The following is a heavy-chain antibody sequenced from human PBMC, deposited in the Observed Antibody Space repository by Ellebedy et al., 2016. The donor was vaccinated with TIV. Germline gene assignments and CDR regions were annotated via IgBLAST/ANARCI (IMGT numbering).Heavy chain of an antibody. D-gene: IGHD3-9*01. CDR2: INLSGST. Sequence: MPSETLSLTCAVYGGSFSGYYWSWIRQPPGKGLEWIGEINLSGSTNYNPSLKSRVTISVDTSKNQFSLKLSSVTAADTAVYYCARHPDNYDILTGYQNYFDYWGQGTLVTASS. J-gene: IGHJ4*02. CDR1: GGSFSGYY. V-gene: IGHV4-34*01. CDR3: ARHPDNYDILTGYQNYFDY.